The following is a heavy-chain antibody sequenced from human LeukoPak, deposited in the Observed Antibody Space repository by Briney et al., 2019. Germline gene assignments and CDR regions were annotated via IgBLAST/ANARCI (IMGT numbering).Heavy chain of an antibody. CDR3: AHSLVYDFWSGYSLNWFDP. V-gene: IGHV2-5*01. J-gene: IGHJ5*02. CDR1: GFSLSTRGVA. D-gene: IGHD3-3*01. Sequence: SGPTLVKPTQTLTLTCTFSGFSLSTRGVAVGWIRQPPGKALEWLALIYWNDERRYSPSLKSRLSITKDTSKNQVVLTMTNMDPVDTATFYCAHSLVYDFWSGYSLNWFDPWGQGTLVTVSS. CDR2: IYWNDER.